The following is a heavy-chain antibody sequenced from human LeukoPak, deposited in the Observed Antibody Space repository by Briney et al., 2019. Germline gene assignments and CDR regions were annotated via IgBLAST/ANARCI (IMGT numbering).Heavy chain of an antibody. CDR3: AKLGATSAFDI. V-gene: IGHV3-30*18. CDR1: GFTFSSYG. J-gene: IGHJ3*02. D-gene: IGHD1-26*01. Sequence: PGRSLRLSCAASGFTFSSYGMHWVRQAPGKGLEWVAVTSSDGSNKYYADSVRGRFTISRDNSKNTLYLQMNSLRAEDTAVYYCAKLGATSAFDIWGQGTMVTVSS. CDR2: TSSDGSNK.